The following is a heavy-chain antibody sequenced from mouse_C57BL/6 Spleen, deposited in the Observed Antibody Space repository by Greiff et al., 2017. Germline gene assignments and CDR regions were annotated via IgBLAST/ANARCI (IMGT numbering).Heavy chain of an antibody. J-gene: IGHJ4*01. CDR2: ISSGSSTI. CDR1: GFTFSDYG. D-gene: IGHD1-1*01. CDR3: ARRYGSSPPYAMDY. V-gene: IGHV5-17*01. Sequence: DVMLVESGGGLVKPGGSLKLSCAASGFTFSDYGMHWVRQAPEKGLEWVAYISSGSSTIYYADTVKGRFTISRDNAKNTLFLQMTSLRSEDTAMYYCARRYGSSPPYAMDYWGQGTSVTVSS.